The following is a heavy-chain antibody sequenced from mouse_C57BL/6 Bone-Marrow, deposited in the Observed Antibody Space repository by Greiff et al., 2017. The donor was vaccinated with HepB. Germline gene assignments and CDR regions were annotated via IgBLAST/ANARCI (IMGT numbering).Heavy chain of an antibody. D-gene: IGHD1-1*01. V-gene: IGHV1-69*01. Sequence: QSGAELVMPGASVKLSCKASGYTFTSYWMHWVKQRPGQGLEWIGEIDPSDSYTNYNQKFKGKSTLTVDKSSSTAYMQLSSLTSEDSAVYYCARRLRFYAMDYWGQGTSVTVSS. J-gene: IGHJ4*01. CDR2: IDPSDSYT. CDR1: GYTFTSYW. CDR3: ARRLRFYAMDY.